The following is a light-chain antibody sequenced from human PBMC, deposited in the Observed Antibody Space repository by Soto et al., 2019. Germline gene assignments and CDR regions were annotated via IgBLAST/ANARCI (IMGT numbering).Light chain of an antibody. CDR2: DAS. Sequence: EVVLTQSPDTLSLPPGERATLSCRASQSISSYLAWYQQKPGQGPRLLIYDASSRATGIPDRFSGSGSGTDFTLTISRLEPEDFAVYYCQQYGSSPFTFGQGTKLEIK. V-gene: IGKV3-20*01. CDR3: QQYGSSPFT. CDR1: QSISSY. J-gene: IGKJ2*01.